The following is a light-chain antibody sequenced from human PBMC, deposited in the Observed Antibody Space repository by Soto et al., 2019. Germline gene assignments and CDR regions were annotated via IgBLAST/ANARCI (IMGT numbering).Light chain of an antibody. V-gene: IGKV3-15*01. CDR1: HSVSSY. CDR2: GAS. Sequence: EVVMRQSPATLSVSPGEGATLSCRASHSVSSYLAWYQQKPGQAPRLLIYGASTRATGVPARFSGSGSGIEFTLTISSLQSEDSAFYYCQQYFNWPLTWTFGPGTKVDIK. CDR3: QQYFNWPLTWT. J-gene: IGKJ3*01.